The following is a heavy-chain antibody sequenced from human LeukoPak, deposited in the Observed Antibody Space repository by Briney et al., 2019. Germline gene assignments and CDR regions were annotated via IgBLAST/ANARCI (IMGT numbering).Heavy chain of an antibody. Sequence: GGSLRLSCAASEFTFSTYWMSWVRQAPGKGLEWVANINQDGSVKNYMDSVKGRFTISRDNAKNSLYLQMNSLRAEDTAMYYCARDRGVTAVYWGQGTLVTVSS. J-gene: IGHJ4*02. CDR1: EFTFSTYW. V-gene: IGHV3-7*04. CDR2: INQDGSVK. D-gene: IGHD2-21*02. CDR3: ARDRGVTAVY.